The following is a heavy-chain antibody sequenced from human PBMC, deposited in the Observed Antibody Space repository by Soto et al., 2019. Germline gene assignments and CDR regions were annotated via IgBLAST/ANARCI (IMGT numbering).Heavy chain of an antibody. Sequence: GASVKVSCKTSGYASTGYYMHWVRQAPGQGLEWMGWINPDSGAPRYPQKFQGRVTTTRDTSISTVYMELSRLRSDDTAVYYCARGSPTQYYNSSGYYSNDAFEFWGQGSMVTVSS. CDR1: GYASTGYY. CDR2: INPDSGAP. D-gene: IGHD3-22*01. V-gene: IGHV1-2*02. CDR3: ARGSPTQYYNSSGYYSNDAFEF. J-gene: IGHJ3*01.